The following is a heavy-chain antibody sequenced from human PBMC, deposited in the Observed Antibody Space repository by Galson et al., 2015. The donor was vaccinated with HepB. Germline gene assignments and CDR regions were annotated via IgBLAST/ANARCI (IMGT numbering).Heavy chain of an antibody. CDR1: GFTFSGSA. CDR2: IRSKANSYAT. CDR3: TRPYYDYVWGSYRFDY. V-gene: IGHV3-73*01. D-gene: IGHD3-16*02. J-gene: IGHJ4*02. Sequence: SLRLSCAASGFTFSGSALHWVRQASGKGLEWVGRIRSKANSYATAYAASVKGRFTISRDDSKNTAYLQMNSLKTEDTAVYYCTRPYYDYVWGSYRFDYWGQGTLVTVSS.